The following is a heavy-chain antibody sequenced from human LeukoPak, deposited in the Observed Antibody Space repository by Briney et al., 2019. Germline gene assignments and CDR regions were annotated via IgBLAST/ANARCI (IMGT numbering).Heavy chain of an antibody. CDR3: ARGWQINWSGGFVDP. V-gene: IGHV1-2*02. D-gene: IGHD1-1*01. J-gene: IGHJ5*02. CDR1: GYGFTDYY. CDR2: INPSSGAT. Sequence: ASLKVSCQASGYGFTDYYVHWIRQAPGQGLEWKGWINPSSGATIYAQKFQGRVTMTRDTFTTTACMEIKSLVSDDTPVYYCARGWQINWSGGFVDPWGQGTLVTVSS.